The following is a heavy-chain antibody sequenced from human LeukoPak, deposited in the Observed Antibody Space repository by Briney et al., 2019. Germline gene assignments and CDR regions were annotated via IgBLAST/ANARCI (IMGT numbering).Heavy chain of an antibody. J-gene: IGHJ4*02. D-gene: IGHD4-17*01. CDR3: ARENDYGDHEDY. CDR1: GFTFSSYW. Sequence: PGGSLRLSCAASGFTFSSYWMSWVRQAPGKGLEWVANIKQDGREKYYVDSVKGRFTISRDNDKNSLYLKMNSLRAEDTAVYYCARENDYGDHEDYWGQGTLVTVSS. V-gene: IGHV3-7*01. CDR2: IKQDGREK.